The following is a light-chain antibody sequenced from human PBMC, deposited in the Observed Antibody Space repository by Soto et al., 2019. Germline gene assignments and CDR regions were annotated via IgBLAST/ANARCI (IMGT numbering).Light chain of an antibody. CDR1: SSDVGGYNF. V-gene: IGLV2-8*01. CDR2: EVT. CDR3: SSFAGTNSRYV. J-gene: IGLJ1*01. Sequence: QSALTQPPSASGSPGQSVTISCTGSSSDVGGYNFVSWYQQLPGKAPKLMIYEVTKRPSGVPVRFSGSKSGNTASLTVSGLQAEDEADYYCSSFAGTNSRYVFGTGTKVTVL.